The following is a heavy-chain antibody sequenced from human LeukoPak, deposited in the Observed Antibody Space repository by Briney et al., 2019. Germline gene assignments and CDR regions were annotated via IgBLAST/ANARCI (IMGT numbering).Heavy chain of an antibody. CDR1: GFTFSSYG. D-gene: IGHD6-19*01. V-gene: IGHV3-33*06. CDR3: AKASLTKYSSGWSFDY. Sequence: PGRSLRLSCAASGFTFSSYGMHWVRQAPGKGLEWVAVIWYDGSNKYYADSVKGRFTISRDNSKNTLYLQMNSLRAEDTAVYYCAKASLTKYSSGWSFDYWGQGTLVTVSS. CDR2: IWYDGSNK. J-gene: IGHJ4*02.